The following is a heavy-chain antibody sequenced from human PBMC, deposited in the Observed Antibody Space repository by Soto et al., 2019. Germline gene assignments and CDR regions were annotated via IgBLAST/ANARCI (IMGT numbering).Heavy chain of an antibody. CDR1: GFTFSNAW. D-gene: IGHD2-21*01. CDR2: ISSKIDGETT. CDR3: ADSAMALDWDY. V-gene: IGHV3-15*01. J-gene: IGHJ4*03. Sequence: GGSLRLSCVGSGFTFSNAWMSWVRQVPGKGLEWVGRISSKIDGETTEYGTPVTGRFTISRDDSKNTVYLQMDSLKSEDTAVYYCADSAMALDWDYWGQGTMVTVSS.